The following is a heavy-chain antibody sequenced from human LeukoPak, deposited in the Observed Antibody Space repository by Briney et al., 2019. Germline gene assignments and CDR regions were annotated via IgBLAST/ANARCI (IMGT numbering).Heavy chain of an antibody. CDR2: IRYDGSNK. CDR3: ARDGGSSWDNDAFDI. D-gene: IGHD6-13*01. CDR1: GFTFSSYG. V-gene: IGHV3-30*02. Sequence: GGSLRLSCAASGFTFSSYGMHWVRQAPGKGLEWVAFIRYDGSNKYYADSVKGRFTISRDNAKNSLYLQMNSLRAEDTALYYCARDGGSSWDNDAFDIWGQGTMVTVSS. J-gene: IGHJ3*02.